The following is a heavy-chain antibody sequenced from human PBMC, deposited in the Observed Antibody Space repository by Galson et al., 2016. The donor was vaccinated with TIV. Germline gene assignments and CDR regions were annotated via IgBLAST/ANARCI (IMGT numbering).Heavy chain of an antibody. V-gene: IGHV4-39*01. CDR1: GDSISSSRHF. CDR2: IYYSRYT. J-gene: IGHJ4*02. CDR3: ARQEQEMEAPLWD. Sequence: ETLSLTCTVSGDSISSSRHFWGWIRQPPGKGLEWIGTIYYSRYTYYTSSLKSRVTVSVDTSRNQLSLKVSSVTASDTGVYYCARQEQEMEAPLWDWGQGTLVTVSS. D-gene: IGHD3-16*01.